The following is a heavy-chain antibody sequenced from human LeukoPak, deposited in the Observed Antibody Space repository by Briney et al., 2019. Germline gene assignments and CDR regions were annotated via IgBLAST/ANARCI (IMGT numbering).Heavy chain of an antibody. Sequence: PGGSLRLSCAASGFTFSSYAMSWVRQAPGKGLEWVSAISGSGGSTYYADSVKSRFTISRDNSKNTLYLQMNSLRAEDTAVYYCAKHSSYYDSSGYYNFDYWGQGTLVTVSS. CDR3: AKHSSYYDSSGYYNFDY. CDR1: GFTFSSYA. CDR2: ISGSGGST. D-gene: IGHD3-22*01. J-gene: IGHJ4*02. V-gene: IGHV3-23*01.